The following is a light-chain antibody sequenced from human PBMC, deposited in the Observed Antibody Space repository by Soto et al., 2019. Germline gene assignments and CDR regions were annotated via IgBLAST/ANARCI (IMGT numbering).Light chain of an antibody. Sequence: ELVLTQSPGTLSLSPGERATLSCRASQSVSSTYLAWYQQKPGQAPRLLIYGASSRATGIPDRFSGSGSGTDFTLTISRLEPEDFAVYYCQQYGSSAWTFGQGIKVDIK. CDR2: GAS. J-gene: IGKJ1*01. V-gene: IGKV3-20*01. CDR3: QQYGSSAWT. CDR1: QSVSSTY.